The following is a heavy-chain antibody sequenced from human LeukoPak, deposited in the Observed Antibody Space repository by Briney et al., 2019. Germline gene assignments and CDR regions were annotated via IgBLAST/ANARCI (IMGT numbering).Heavy chain of an antibody. Sequence: GGSLRLTCAASGFTFSDYYMSWIRQAPGKGLEWVSYIGSSGRTIYYADSVKGRFTISRDNAKNSLYLQMNSLRAEDTAVYYCARDGKAVAVAFDIWGQGTMVTVSS. CDR2: IGSSGRTI. D-gene: IGHD6-19*01. V-gene: IGHV3-11*04. J-gene: IGHJ3*02. CDR1: GFTFSDYY. CDR3: ARDGKAVAVAFDI.